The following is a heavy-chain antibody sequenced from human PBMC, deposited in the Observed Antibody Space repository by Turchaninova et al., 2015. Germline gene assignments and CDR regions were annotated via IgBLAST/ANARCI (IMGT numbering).Heavy chain of an antibody. J-gene: IGHJ4*02. V-gene: IGHV5-51*01. CDR3: ARQRGIAALDYFDY. D-gene: IGHD6-6*01. CDR2: IYPGDSDT. CDR1: GYSVKNYW. Sequence: EVQLVQPGAEVNKLGASLRIYGKGAGYSVKNYWIGWVRQMPGKGQEWMGIIYPGDSDTRYSPSFQGQVTISADKSISTAYVQWSSLKASDTAIYYCARQRGIAALDYFDYWGRGTLVTVSS.